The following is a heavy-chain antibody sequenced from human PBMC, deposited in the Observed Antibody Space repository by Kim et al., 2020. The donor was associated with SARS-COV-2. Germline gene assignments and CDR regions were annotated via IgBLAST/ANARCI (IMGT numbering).Heavy chain of an antibody. CDR2: IYSGGST. CDR3: ARDRDGIFDY. CDR1: GFTVSSNY. V-gene: IGHV3-66*01. J-gene: IGHJ4*02. Sequence: GGSLRLSCAASGFTVSSNYMSWVRQAPGKGLEWVSVIYSGGSTYYADSVKGRFTISRDNSKNTLYRQMNSLRAEDTAVYYCARDRDGIFDYWGQGTLVTVSS.